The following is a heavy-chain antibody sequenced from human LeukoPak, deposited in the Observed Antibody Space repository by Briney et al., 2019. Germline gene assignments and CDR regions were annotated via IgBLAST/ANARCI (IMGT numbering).Heavy chain of an antibody. CDR1: GYTLTGLS. CDR2: FDSEDGET. D-gene: IGHD6-13*01. V-gene: IGHV1-24*01. CDR3: ATGSIAAAGTAY. J-gene: IGHJ4*02. Sequence: GASVKVSCKVSGYTLTGLSMHWVRQAPGKGVEWMGGFDSEDGETIYAQKFQGRVTMTEDTSTDTAYMELSSLRSEDTAVYYCATGSIAAAGTAYWGQGTLVTVSS.